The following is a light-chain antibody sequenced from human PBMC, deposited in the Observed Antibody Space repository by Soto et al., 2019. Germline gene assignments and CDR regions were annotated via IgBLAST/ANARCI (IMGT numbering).Light chain of an antibody. CDR1: SSDVGGYNY. Sequence: QSALTQPASVSGSPGQSITISCIGTSSDVGGYNYVSWYQQHPGKAPKLMIYEVSNRPSGVSNRFSGSKSGDTASLTISGLQAEDEADYYCTSYTSSNTHIFGGGTKLTVL. J-gene: IGLJ2*01. V-gene: IGLV2-14*01. CDR3: TSYTSSNTHI. CDR2: EVS.